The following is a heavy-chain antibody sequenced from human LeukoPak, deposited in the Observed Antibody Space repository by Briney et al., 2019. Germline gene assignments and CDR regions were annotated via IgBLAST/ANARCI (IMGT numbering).Heavy chain of an antibody. V-gene: IGHV1-2*02. CDR1: GYTFSDNY. Sequence: ASVKVSCKASGYTFSDNYIHWVRQAPGQGLEWVGWIKPNTGATHYSKRFQGRVTMTRDTSVSTAYMELTSLRSDDTAVYFCARGLGDYFRHYYYYMDVWGKGSTVTISS. CDR2: IKPNTGAT. CDR3: ARGLGDYFRHYYYYMDV. J-gene: IGHJ6*03. D-gene: IGHD4-17*01.